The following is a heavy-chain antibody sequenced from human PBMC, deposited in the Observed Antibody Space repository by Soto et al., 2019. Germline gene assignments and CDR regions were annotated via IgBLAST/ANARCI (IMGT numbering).Heavy chain of an antibody. Sequence: GGSLRLSCAAWGLSFSSYVMSWFRQAPGKGLEWVSAISGSSGSTFYVDSVKGRFIISRDNSKNTLFLQMSSLRAEDTAIYYCAKANSPFIAVAADYWGQGTLVTVSS. CDR2: ISGSSGST. V-gene: IGHV3-23*01. CDR3: AKANSPFIAVAADY. CDR1: GLSFSSYV. D-gene: IGHD6-19*01. J-gene: IGHJ4*02.